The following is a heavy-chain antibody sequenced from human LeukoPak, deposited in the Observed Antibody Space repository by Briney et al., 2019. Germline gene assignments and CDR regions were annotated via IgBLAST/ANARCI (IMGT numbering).Heavy chain of an antibody. D-gene: IGHD1-26*01. CDR1: GFTFSTYG. CDR2: VWYDGSNI. V-gene: IGHV3-33*01. Sequence: GGSLRLSCAASGFTFSTYGMHWVRQAPGKGLEWVAVVWYDGSNIHYVDSVKGRFTISRDNSKSTLYLQMNSLTAEDTAVYYCARGCYSGTYFFDYWGPGTLVTVSS. CDR3: ARGCYSGTYFFDY. J-gene: IGHJ4*02.